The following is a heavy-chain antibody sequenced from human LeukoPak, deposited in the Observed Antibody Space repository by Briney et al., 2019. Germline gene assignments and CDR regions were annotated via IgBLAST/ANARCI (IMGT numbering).Heavy chain of an antibody. CDR3: AKEWNYYDSSGYLAY. J-gene: IGHJ4*02. CDR1: GFTFSSYG. Sequence: PGGSLRLSCAASGFTFSSYGMHWVRQAPGKGLEWVAFIRYDGSNKYYADSVKGRSTISRDNSKNTLYLQMNSLRAEDTAVYYCAKEWNYYDSSGYLAYWGQGTLVTVSS. CDR2: IRYDGSNK. D-gene: IGHD3-22*01. V-gene: IGHV3-30*02.